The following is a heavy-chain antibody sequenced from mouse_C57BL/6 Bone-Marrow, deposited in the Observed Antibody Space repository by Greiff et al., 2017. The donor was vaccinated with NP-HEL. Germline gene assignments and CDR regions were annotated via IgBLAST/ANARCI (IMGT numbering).Heavy chain of an antibody. V-gene: IGHV14-2*01. J-gene: IGHJ4*01. CDR1: GFTIKDYY. D-gene: IGHD1-1*01. CDR2: IDPEAGDT. Sequence: VLLQQSGAELVQPGASVKLSCTASGFTIKDYYMHWVKQRTEQGLEWIGRIDPEAGDTKYASKFPGKATITADTSSNTAYLQLSSLTSEDTDVYYCARATTVVAHYYAMDDWGQGTSVTVAS. CDR3: ARATTVVAHYYAMDD.